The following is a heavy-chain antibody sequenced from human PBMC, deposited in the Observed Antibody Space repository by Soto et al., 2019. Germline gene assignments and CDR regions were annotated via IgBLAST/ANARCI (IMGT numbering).Heavy chain of an antibody. V-gene: IGHV3-21*01. D-gene: IGHD6-19*01. CDR1: GFTFSSYS. CDR3: ARTAPIAVAGTPLFDY. CDR2: ISSSTGYI. Sequence: GGSLRLSCGASGFTFSSYSMDWVRQAPGKGLEWVSSISSSTGYIYYADSVKGRFTISRDNAKNSLYLQMNSLRAEDTAVYYCARTAPIAVAGTPLFDYWGRGTLVTVS. J-gene: IGHJ4*02.